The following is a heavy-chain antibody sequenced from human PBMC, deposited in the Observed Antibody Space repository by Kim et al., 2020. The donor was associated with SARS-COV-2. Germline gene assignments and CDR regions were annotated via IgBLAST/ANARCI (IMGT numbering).Heavy chain of an antibody. D-gene: IGHD6-19*01. CDR3: ARVSQWPNYYGMDV. CDR1: GFTFSSYD. V-gene: IGHV3-13*04. CDR2: IGTAGDT. J-gene: IGHJ6*02. Sequence: GGSLRLSCAASGFTFSSYDMHWVRQATGKGLEWVSAIGTAGDTYYPGSVKGRFTISRENAKNSLYLQMNSLRAGDTAVYYCARVSQWPNYYGMDVWGQGTTVTVSS.